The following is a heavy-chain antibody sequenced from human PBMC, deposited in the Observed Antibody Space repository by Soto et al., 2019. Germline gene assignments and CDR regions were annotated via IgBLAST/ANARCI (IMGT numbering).Heavy chain of an antibody. CDR3: ALTYYYDSSGYPLPHFDY. J-gene: IGHJ4*02. Sequence: QITLKESGPTLVKPTQTLTLTCTFSGFSLSTSGVGVGWIRQPPGKALEWLALIYWDDDKRYSPSLKSRLTITKDTSKNQVVLTMTNMDPVDTATYYCALTYYYDSSGYPLPHFDYWGQGTLVTVSS. CDR2: IYWDDDK. CDR1: GFSLSTSGVG. D-gene: IGHD3-22*01. V-gene: IGHV2-5*02.